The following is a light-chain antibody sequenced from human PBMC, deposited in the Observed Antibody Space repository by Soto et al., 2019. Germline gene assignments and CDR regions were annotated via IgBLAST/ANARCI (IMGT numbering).Light chain of an antibody. CDR2: GNS. CDR1: SSNIGAGYD. J-gene: IGLJ2*01. Sequence: QSVLTQPPSVSGAPGQRVTISCTGSSSNIGAGYDVHWYQQLPGTPPKLLIYGNSNRPSGVPDRISGSKSGTSASLAITGLHADDEADYYCQSYDSSLSGHVVFGGGTKLTVL. CDR3: QSYDSSLSGHVV. V-gene: IGLV1-40*01.